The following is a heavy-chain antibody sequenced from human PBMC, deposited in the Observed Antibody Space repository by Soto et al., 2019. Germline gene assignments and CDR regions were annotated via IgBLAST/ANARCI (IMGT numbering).Heavy chain of an antibody. CDR3: ASNTHFSSWSHFDS. CDR2: IYYSGST. J-gene: IGHJ4*02. Sequence: SVTRSVTRSFSDGVDRGDYRIFIRQPPGKGLEWIGYIYYSGSTNYNPSLKSRVTISVDTSKNQFSLKLSSVTAADTAVYYCASNTHFSSWSHFDSWGQGTLVTVSS. V-gene: IGHV4-59*02. D-gene: IGHD6-13*01. CDR1: DGVDRGDY.